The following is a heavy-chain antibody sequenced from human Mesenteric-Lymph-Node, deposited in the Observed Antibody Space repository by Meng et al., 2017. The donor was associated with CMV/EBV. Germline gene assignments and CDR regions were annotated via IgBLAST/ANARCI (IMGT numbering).Heavy chain of an antibody. CDR1: GASISNGYYY. J-gene: IGHJ5*02. CDR3: ARVRGHLPNP. Sequence: LTCSVSGASISNGYYYWSWIRQPPGQGLEWIGYIYDSGNTYYSPSLRHRVTISLDTSKNQFSLKLSSVTAADTAVYYCARVRGHLPNPWGQGTLVTVSS. CDR2: IYDSGNT. V-gene: IGHV4-30-4*08. D-gene: IGHD3-16*01.